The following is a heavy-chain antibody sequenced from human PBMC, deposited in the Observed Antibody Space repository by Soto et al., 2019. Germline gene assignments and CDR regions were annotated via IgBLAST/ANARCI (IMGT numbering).Heavy chain of an antibody. D-gene: IGHD5-18*01. CDR2: ISSSSTI. CDR3: ARDYSSYGPFDY. CDR1: GFTFSSYS. Sequence: GGSLRLSCAASGFTFSSYSMNWVRQAPGKGLEWVSYISSSSTIYYADSVKGRLTISRDNAKNSLYLQMNSLRAEDTAVYYCARDYSSYGPFDYWGQGTLVTVSS. V-gene: IGHV3-48*01. J-gene: IGHJ4*02.